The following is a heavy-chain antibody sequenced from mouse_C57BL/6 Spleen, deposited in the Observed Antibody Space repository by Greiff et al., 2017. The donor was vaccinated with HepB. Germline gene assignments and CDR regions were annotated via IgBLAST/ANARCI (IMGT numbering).Heavy chain of an antibody. Sequence: EVQLQQSGPVLVKPGASVKMSCKASGYTFTDYYMNWVKQSHGKSLEWIGVINPYNGGTSYNQKFKGKATLTVDKSSSTAYMELNSLTSEDSAVYYCARPLPQRGFAYWGQGTLVTVSA. D-gene: IGHD2-10*01. CDR1: GYTFTDYY. V-gene: IGHV1-19*01. CDR2: INPYNGGT. CDR3: ARPLPQRGFAY. J-gene: IGHJ3*01.